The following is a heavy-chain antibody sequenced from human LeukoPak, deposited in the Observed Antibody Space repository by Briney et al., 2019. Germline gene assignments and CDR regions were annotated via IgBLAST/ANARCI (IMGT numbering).Heavy chain of an antibody. J-gene: IGHJ4*02. Sequence: GGSLRLSCAASGFTVSSNYMSWVRQAPGKGLEWVSVIYSGGSTYYTDSVKGRFTISRDNSKNTLYLQMNSLRAGDTAVYYCAIALNSNYGPLTGWGPGTLVTVSS. CDR3: AIALNSNYGPLTG. D-gene: IGHD4-11*01. V-gene: IGHV3-66*02. CDR2: IYSGGST. CDR1: GFTVSSNY.